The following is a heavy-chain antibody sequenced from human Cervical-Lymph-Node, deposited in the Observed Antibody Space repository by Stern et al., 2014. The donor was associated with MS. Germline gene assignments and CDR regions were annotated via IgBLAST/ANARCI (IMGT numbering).Heavy chain of an antibody. CDR3: TRHVHYGEYTGLGF. CDR1: GYTFTSYW. Sequence: EMQLVESGAEVKEPGESLKISCKASGYTFTSYWIGWVRQMPGKGLEWVGITYPGDSDIRYNPSFQGQVTISADKSSSTVYLEWSRLKASDTAMYYCTRHVHYGEYTGLGFWGQGTLVTVSS. V-gene: IGHV5-51*01. J-gene: IGHJ4*02. CDR2: TYPGDSDI. D-gene: IGHD4-17*01.